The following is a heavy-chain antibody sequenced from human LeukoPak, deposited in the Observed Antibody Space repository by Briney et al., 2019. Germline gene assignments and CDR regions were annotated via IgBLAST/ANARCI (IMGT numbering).Heavy chain of an antibody. J-gene: IGHJ4*02. D-gene: IGHD6-19*01. CDR3: ARVNSSGWYRANFGY. CDR2: INPNSGGT. V-gene: IGHV1-2*02. CDR1: GYTFTGYY. Sequence: ASVKVSCKASGYTFTGYYMHWVRQAPGQGLEWMGWINPNSGGTNYAQKFQGRVTMTRDTSISTAYMELSRLRSDDTAVYYCARVNSSGWYRANFGYWGQGTLVTVSS.